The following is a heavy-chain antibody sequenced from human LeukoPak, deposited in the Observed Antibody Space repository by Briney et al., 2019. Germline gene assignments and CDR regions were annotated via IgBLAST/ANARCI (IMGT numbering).Heavy chain of an antibody. CDR1: GFTVSSNY. J-gene: IGHJ4*02. CDR2: IYSGGST. D-gene: IGHD2-15*01. Sequence: PGGSLRLSCAASGFTVSSNYMSWVRQAPGKGLEWVSVIYSGGSTYYAGSVKGRFTISRDNSKNTLYLQMNSLRAADTAVYYYARDVPKVVVAATRPYWGQGTLVTVSS. V-gene: IGHV3-53*01. CDR3: ARDVPKVVVAATRPY.